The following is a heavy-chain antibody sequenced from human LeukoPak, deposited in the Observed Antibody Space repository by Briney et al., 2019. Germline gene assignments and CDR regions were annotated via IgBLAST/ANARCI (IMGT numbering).Heavy chain of an antibody. Sequence: PGGSLRLSCAASGFTFSSFTMNWVRQAPGKGLEWVSAISSTSSDIYYADSVKGRFTISRDNAKNSLYLQLNGLRADDTAVYYCVRSNYGPNYLDYWGQGTLVTVSS. CDR1: GFTFSSFT. D-gene: IGHD3-10*01. V-gene: IGHV3-21*01. CDR3: VRSNYGPNYLDY. CDR2: ISSTSSDI. J-gene: IGHJ4*02.